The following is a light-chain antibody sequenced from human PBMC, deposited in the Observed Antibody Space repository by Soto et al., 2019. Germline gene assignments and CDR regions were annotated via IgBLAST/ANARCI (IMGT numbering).Light chain of an antibody. J-gene: IGKJ2*01. V-gene: IGKV3-15*01. CDR1: QSVSSN. CDR3: QQYKNWYT. Sequence: EIMMMQSPATLSVSPGERATLSCRASQSVSSNLAWYQQKPGQAPRLLIQGASTRATGIPARFSGSGSGTEFTLTLSSLQSEDFAVYYCQQYKNWYTFGQGTKLEIK. CDR2: GAS.